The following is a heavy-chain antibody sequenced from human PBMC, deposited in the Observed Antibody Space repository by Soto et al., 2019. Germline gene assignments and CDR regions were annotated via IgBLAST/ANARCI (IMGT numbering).Heavy chain of an antibody. V-gene: IGHV4-61*08. J-gene: IGHJ5*02. Sequence: SETLSLTCAVSGGSISSGGYSWSWIRQPPGKGLEWIGYIYHSGSTNYNPSLKSRVTISVDTSKNQFSLKLSSVTAADTAVYYCARVNFESYYGSGWFDPWGQGTLVTVSS. CDR1: GGSISSGGYS. CDR2: IYHSGST. D-gene: IGHD3-10*01. CDR3: ARVNFESYYGSGWFDP.